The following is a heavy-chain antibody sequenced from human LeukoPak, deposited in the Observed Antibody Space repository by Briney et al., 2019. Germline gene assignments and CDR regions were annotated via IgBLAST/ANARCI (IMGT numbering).Heavy chain of an antibody. Sequence: SETLSLTCTVSGGSISTYFWSWIRQPPGKGLEWIGYVYYSGSTNYNPSLKSRVTISVDTSKNQFSLKLSSVTAADTAVYYCARGEWDLLFDYWGQGTLVTVSS. CDR3: ARGEWDLLFDY. CDR1: GGSISTYF. D-gene: IGHD1-26*01. V-gene: IGHV4-59*01. J-gene: IGHJ4*02. CDR2: VYYSGST.